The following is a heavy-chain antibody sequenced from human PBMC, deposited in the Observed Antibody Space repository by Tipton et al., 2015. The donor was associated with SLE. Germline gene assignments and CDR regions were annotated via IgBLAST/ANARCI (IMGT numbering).Heavy chain of an antibody. CDR2: VSRSESA. J-gene: IGHJ5*02. Sequence: TLSLTCTVSGDSISSYYWSWIRQPAGKGLEWIGRVSRSESAKYNPSLKSRVSMSLDTSKNQFSLKMTSVTAADTAVYYCAIRIVRGTSTASEPWGQGTLVTVSS. CDR1: GDSISSYY. CDR3: AIRIVRGTSTASEP. D-gene: IGHD1-26*01. V-gene: IGHV4-4*07.